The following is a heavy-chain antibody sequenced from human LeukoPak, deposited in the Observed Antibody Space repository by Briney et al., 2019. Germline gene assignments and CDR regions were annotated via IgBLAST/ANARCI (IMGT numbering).Heavy chain of an antibody. D-gene: IGHD2-15*01. Sequence: SETLSLTCAVYGLSLNGYYWSWIRQPPGKGLEWIGEINHSGSTNYNASLKSRVTISVDTSKNQFSLKLSSVTAADTAVYYCAREEDCSGGICYLGNAFDIWGQGTMVTVSS. V-gene: IGHV4-34*01. CDR3: AREEDCSGGICYLGNAFDI. CDR1: GLSLNGYY. CDR2: INHSGST. J-gene: IGHJ3*02.